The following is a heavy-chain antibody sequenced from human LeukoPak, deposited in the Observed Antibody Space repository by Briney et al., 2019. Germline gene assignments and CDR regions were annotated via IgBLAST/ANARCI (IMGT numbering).Heavy chain of an antibody. Sequence: SETLSLTCAVYGGSFSDYYWTWIRQSPGKGLEWIGEVNHGGRTNYNPSLESRVTISLDTSKNQFSLKLNSVTGADTAVYYCAKYGPGSGSYSTSWYFHQWGQGTLVTVSS. CDR1: GGSFSDYY. D-gene: IGHD1-26*01. V-gene: IGHV4-34*01. CDR3: AKYGPGSGSYSTSWYFHQ. J-gene: IGHJ4*02. CDR2: VNHGGRT.